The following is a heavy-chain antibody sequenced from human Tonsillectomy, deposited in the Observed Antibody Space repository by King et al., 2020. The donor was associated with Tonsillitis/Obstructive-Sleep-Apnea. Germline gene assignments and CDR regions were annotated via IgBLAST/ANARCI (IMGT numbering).Heavy chain of an antibody. V-gene: IGHV4-59*08. CDR3: AGQPPPYNWNDGGLGAFDI. CDR2: ISYIGST. Sequence: QLQESGPGLVKPSETLSLTCTVSGGSISSYYWSWIRQPPGEGLEWIGYISYIGSTNYNPPLKSRVTISLDTSKNQFSLKLSTVTAADTAVYYCAGQPPPYNWNDGGLGAFDIWGQGTMVTVSS. J-gene: IGHJ3*02. CDR1: GGSISSYY. D-gene: IGHD1-1*01.